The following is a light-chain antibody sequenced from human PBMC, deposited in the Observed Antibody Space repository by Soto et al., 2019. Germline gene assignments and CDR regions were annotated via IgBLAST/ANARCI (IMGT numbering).Light chain of an antibody. CDR2: DAS. CDR3: QQRINWPGT. Sequence: EIVVTQSPATLSLSPGERATLSCRASQSVSSHLGWYLQKPGQAPRLLIYDASNRAPGTPARFSGSGSGADFTLTISSLEPEDFAVYYCQQRINWPGTFGQGARLEIK. J-gene: IGKJ2*01. V-gene: IGKV3-11*01. CDR1: QSVSSH.